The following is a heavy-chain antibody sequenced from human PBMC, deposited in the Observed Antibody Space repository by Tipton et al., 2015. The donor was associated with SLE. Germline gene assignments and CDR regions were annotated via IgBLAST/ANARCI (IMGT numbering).Heavy chain of an antibody. CDR1: GFTFSGYD. CDR3: ARRAVTNNWYFDL. CDR2: IYVGGDT. J-gene: IGHJ2*01. V-gene: IGHV3-23*03. Sequence: SLRLSCAASGFTFSGYDMGWVRQAPGKGLEWVSVIYVGGDTYYGDFVKGRFTISRDNSKNTLYLQLNGLRPEDTALYFCARRAVTNNWYFDLWGRGTLVSVPS. D-gene: IGHD4-17*01.